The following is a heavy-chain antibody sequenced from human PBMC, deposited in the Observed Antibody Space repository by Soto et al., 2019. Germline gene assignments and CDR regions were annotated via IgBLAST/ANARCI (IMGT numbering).Heavy chain of an antibody. CDR3: ARSPSTHCSVGSCYRRTFYDY. J-gene: IGHJ4*02. CDR1: GFTFSTYA. Sequence: QVQLVESGGGVVQPARSLRLSCAASGFTFSTYAMHWVRQAPGKGLEWVAVISYDGTNGYYGDSVWGRFTISRDNSKSTMYLQMNSLRAEDTAVYYCARSPSTHCSVGSCYRRTFYDYWGQGTLVTVSS. CDR2: ISYDGTNG. V-gene: IGHV3-30-3*01. D-gene: IGHD2-15*01.